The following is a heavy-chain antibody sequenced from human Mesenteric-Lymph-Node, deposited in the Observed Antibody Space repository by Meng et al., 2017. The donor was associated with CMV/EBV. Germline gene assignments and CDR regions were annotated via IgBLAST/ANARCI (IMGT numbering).Heavy chain of an antibody. V-gene: IGHV1-18*04. Sequence: KASGYTFTTYGNSWVRQDPGQGLKWMGWISAYNGNTNYAQKLQGRVTMTTATSTSPAYMELRSLRSDDTAVYYCARRAAAGIVRFDYWGQGTLVTVSS. D-gene: IGHD6-13*01. CDR2: ISAYNGNT. CDR3: ARRAAAGIVRFDY. J-gene: IGHJ4*02. CDR1: GYTFTTYG.